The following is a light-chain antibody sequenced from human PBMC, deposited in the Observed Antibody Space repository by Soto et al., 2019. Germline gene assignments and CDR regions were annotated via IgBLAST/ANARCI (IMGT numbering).Light chain of an antibody. CDR1: QSINIY. CDR3: QQSYRSPYT. CDR2: GAS. V-gene: IGKV1-39*01. J-gene: IGKJ2*01. Sequence: IQMTQSPSSLSASVGDSVTVTCRASQSINIYLNWYQQKPGKAPTLLIYGASSLQSGVPTRFTGGGSRTEFTLTISRLQPDDFATYYSQQSYRSPYTFGQGTKLEIK.